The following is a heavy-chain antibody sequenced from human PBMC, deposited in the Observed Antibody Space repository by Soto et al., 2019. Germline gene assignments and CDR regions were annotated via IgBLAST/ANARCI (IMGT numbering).Heavy chain of an antibody. D-gene: IGHD2-21*01. J-gene: IGHJ2*01. CDR3: ARKVVGSTSRPDYWYFDL. CDR2: ISGGGDAT. Sequence: VQLLESGGDSVQPGGSVRLSCAGSGFTFINYAMNGVRQAPGKGLEWVSTISGGGDATFFADSVRGRFTFSRDNSKNTVTLQMNSLGVDDTAVYYCARKVVGSTSRPDYWYFDLWGRGTLVTVSS. V-gene: IGHV3-23*01. CDR1: GFTFINYA.